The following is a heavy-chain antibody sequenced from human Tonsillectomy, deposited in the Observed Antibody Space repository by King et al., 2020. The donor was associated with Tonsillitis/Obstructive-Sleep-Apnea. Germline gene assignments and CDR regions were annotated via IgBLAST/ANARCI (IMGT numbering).Heavy chain of an antibody. CDR3: TTDFVEGGVVVDY. D-gene: IGHD3-16*01. CDR2: VKSKTDGGTT. Sequence: VQLVESGGGLIKPGGSLRLSCAASGFTFSNAWMSWVRQAPGKGLEWVGRVKSKTDGGTTDYAAPVKGRLTISREDSKDMLCLQMSSLKTEDTAVYYCTTDFVEGGVVVDYWGQGTLVTVSS. V-gene: IGHV3-15*01. CDR1: GFTFSNAW. J-gene: IGHJ4*02.